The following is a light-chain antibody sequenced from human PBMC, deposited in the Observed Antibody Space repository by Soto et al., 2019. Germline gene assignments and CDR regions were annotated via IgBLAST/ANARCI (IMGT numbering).Light chain of an antibody. Sequence: QSVLTQPPSVSGAPGQRVTISCTGTSSNIGAGYDVHWYQQFSGTAPKLLIYDNNNRPSGVPDRFSGSKSGTSASLAITGLQAEDEAEYYCQSYDSSLSGSTVFGTGTKVTVL. V-gene: IGLV1-40*01. CDR3: QSYDSSLSGSTV. CDR1: SSNIGAGYD. J-gene: IGLJ1*01. CDR2: DNN.